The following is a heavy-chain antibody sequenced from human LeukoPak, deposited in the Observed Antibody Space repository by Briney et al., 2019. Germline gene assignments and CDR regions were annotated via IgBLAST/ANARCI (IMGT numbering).Heavy chain of an antibody. V-gene: IGHV3-7*03. Sequence: GGSLRLSCAASGFTFNIYWMSWVRQAPGKGLEWVANIKEDGTETYYLDSVKGRFIISEDNTKNSLFLQMNSLRVEDTAVYYCARDKAVAGLFDPWGQGTLVTVSS. J-gene: IGHJ5*02. CDR2: IKEDGTET. D-gene: IGHD6-19*01. CDR1: GFTFNIYW. CDR3: ARDKAVAGLFDP.